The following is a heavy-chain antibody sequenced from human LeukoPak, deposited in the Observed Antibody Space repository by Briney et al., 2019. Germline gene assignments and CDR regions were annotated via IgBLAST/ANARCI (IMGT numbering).Heavy chain of an antibody. Sequence: ASVKVSCKASGYTFTSYYMHWVRQAPGQGLEWMGIINTSGGSTSYAQKFQGRVTMTRDMSTSTVYMELSSLRSEDTAVYYCAREASIGYYYDSSGYYPGGCFQHWGQGTLVTVSS. D-gene: IGHD3-22*01. CDR3: AREASIGYYYDSSGYYPGGCFQH. CDR2: INTSGGST. V-gene: IGHV1-46*01. J-gene: IGHJ1*01. CDR1: GYTFTSYY.